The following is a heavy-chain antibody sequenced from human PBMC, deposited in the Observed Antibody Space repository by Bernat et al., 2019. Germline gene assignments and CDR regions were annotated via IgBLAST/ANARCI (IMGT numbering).Heavy chain of an antibody. V-gene: IGHV3-48*01. Sequence: EVQLVESGGGLVQPGGSLRLSCAASGFTLSSYSMNWVRQAPGKGLAWVSYISSSSSTIYYEDSVKDRFTISRDNAKNSLYLPMNSLSSEDTAVYYCARDQGLPPQGYYGMDVWCQGTTVTVSS. CDR3: ARDQGLPPQGYYGMDV. J-gene: IGHJ6*02. CDR2: ISSSSSTI. CDR1: GFTLSSYS.